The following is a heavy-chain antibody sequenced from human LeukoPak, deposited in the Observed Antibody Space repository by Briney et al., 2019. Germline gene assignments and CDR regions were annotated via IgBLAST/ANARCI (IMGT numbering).Heavy chain of an antibody. CDR2: MYYSGST. J-gene: IGHJ4*02. D-gene: IGHD3-10*01. V-gene: IGHV4-31*03. Sequence: SETLSLTCTVSGASISSGGYYWSWIRQHPGRGLEWIGYMYYSGSTYYNPSLKSRVTLSVDTSKNQFSLKLSSVTAADTAVYYCARVARFGELRFDYWGQGTLVTVSS. CDR3: ARVARFGELRFDY. CDR1: GASISSGGYY.